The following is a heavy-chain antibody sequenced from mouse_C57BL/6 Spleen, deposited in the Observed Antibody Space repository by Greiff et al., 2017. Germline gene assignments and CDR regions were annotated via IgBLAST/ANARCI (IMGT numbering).Heavy chain of an antibody. V-gene: IGHV1-64*01. CDR2: IHPNSGST. Sequence: VPLQQPGAELVKPGASVKLSCKASGYTFTSYWMHWVKQRPGQGLEWIGMIHPNSGSTNYNEKFKRKATLTVDKASSTAYMQRSSLTSEDSAVYYCARHYGSSYDYFDYWGQGTTRTVSS. CDR1: GYTFTSYW. D-gene: IGHD1-1*01. CDR3: ARHYGSSYDYFDY. J-gene: IGHJ2*01.